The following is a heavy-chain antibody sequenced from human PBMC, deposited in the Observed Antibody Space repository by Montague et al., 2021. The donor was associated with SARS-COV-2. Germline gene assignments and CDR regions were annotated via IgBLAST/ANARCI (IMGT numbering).Heavy chain of an antibody. CDR2: INRRGNT. CDR3: ARGGGNILTNYYYYYYLDV. Sequence: SETLSLTCAVYGGSFSGWYWSWVRQPPGKGLEWIGEINRRGNTIYNPSLKSRVTISEDTSKSQFSLKLSSVTAADTAVYYCARGGGNILTNYYYYYYLDVWCTGTTVTVSS. V-gene: IGHV4-34*01. CDR1: GGSFSGWY. D-gene: IGHD4-23*01. J-gene: IGHJ6*03.